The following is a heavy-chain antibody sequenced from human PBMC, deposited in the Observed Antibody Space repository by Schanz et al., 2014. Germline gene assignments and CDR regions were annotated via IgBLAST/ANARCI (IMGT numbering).Heavy chain of an antibody. V-gene: IGHV3-23*04. D-gene: IGHD1-1*01. Sequence: EVQLVESGGGLVQPGGSLRLSCAASGFTFSAYAMTWVRQIPGKGLLWVSSISGTGGDDTYYADSVKGRFTISRDNSKNLLYLQMNSLRAEDTAVYYCTRDVRLDRRGNWFDPWGQGTLVTVSS. CDR3: TRDVRLDRRGNWFDP. J-gene: IGHJ5*02. CDR1: GFTFSAYA. CDR2: ISGTGGDDT.